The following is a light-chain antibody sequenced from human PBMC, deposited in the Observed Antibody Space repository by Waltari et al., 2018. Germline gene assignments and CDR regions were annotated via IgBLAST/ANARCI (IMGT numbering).Light chain of an antibody. J-gene: IGKJ4*01. CDR1: QSVSSN. CDR2: GGS. V-gene: IGKV3-15*01. Sequence: EIVMTQSPATLSVSPGESATPSCRASQSVSSNLAWYQQKPGQAPRLLIYGGSTRTTGIPARFSGSGSGTDFTLTISSLQSEDFAVYYCQQYNNWPLTFGGGTKVEIK. CDR3: QQYNNWPLT.